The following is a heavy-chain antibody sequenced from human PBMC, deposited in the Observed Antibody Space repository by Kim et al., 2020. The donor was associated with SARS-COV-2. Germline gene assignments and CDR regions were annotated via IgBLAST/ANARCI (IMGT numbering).Heavy chain of an antibody. J-gene: IGHJ4*02. V-gene: IGHV3-20*04. CDR3: VRGYAGGPFDL. Sequence: GGSLRLSCAASGFALDDYGMSWVRQTPGKGLEWVGGINRNSGSIGYADLVRGRFTISRDNAKKSLYMQMHGLRVEDTAIYYCVRGYAGGPFDLWGPG. CDR2: INRNSGSI. CDR1: GFALDDYG. D-gene: IGHD2-2*01.